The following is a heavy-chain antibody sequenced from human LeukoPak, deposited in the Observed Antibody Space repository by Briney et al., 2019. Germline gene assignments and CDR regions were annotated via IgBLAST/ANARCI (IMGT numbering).Heavy chain of an antibody. V-gene: IGHV4-59*05. J-gene: IGHJ4*02. CDR2: IYHTGST. CDR3: ASLIVVAGRPYFDY. CDR1: GGSISSDY. D-gene: IGHD6-19*01. Sequence: PSETLSLTCTVSGGSISSDYWNWIRQSPGKGLEWIGSIYHTGSTYYNPSLKSRVTISVDTSKNQFSLRLTSMTAADTSVYYCASLIVVAGRPYFDYWGQGTLVTVSS.